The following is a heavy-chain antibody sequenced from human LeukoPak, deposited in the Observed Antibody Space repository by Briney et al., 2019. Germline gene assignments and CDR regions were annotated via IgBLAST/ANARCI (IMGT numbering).Heavy chain of an antibody. J-gene: IGHJ4*02. CDR1: GDSVSSTSDN. V-gene: IGHV4-39*06. CDR3: AREPRDGYNRLDY. D-gene: IGHD5-24*01. Sequence: SETLSLTCSVSGDSVSSTSDNWGWIRQPPGKGLGWIGNIYYTGSTYYNPSLKSRVTMSVDTSNNQFPLKLSSVTAADTAVYYCAREPRDGYNRLDYWGQGTLVTVSS. CDR2: IYYTGST.